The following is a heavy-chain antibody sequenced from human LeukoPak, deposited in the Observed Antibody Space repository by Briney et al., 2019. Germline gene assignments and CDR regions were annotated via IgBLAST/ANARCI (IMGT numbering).Heavy chain of an antibody. CDR3: VRVTHSSYSYGYGHGDY. D-gene: IGHD5-18*01. CDR2: TWYDGSNK. J-gene: IGHJ4*02. CDR1: GFTFSSYG. Sequence: AGGSLRLSCAASGFTFSSYGMHWVRQAPGKGLEWVAVTWYDGSNKYYADSVKGRFTISRDNSKNTLYLHMNSLRAEDTAVYYCVRVTHSSYSYGYGHGDYWGQGTLVTVSS. V-gene: IGHV3-33*01.